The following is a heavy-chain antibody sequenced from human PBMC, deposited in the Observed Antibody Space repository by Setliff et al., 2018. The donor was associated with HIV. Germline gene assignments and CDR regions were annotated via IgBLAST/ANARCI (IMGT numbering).Heavy chain of an antibody. CDR3: ARGRGSNNSWPIDY. Sequence: PSETLSLTCTVTGGSISSGGFYWTWIRQHPGKGLEWFGYIYNTGSTNHTPSLESRVTISRDTSKNQFSLKLSSVTAADTAVYFCARGRGSNNSWPIDYWGQGTLVTVSS. CDR2: IYNTGST. J-gene: IGHJ4*02. CDR1: GGSISSGGFY. D-gene: IGHD4-4*01. V-gene: IGHV4-31*03.